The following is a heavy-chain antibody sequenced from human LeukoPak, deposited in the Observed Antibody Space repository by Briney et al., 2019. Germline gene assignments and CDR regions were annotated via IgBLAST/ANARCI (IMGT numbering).Heavy chain of an antibody. CDR2: IKRDGSKK. J-gene: IGHJ4*02. Sequence: GGSLRLSCVASGFPFSSYWMTWVRQAPGKGLEWVANIKRDGSKKSYVDSVKGRFTISRDNAKNSLYLQMNSLRAEDTAIYYCTRVGYIDEGIDYWGQGTLVTVSS. D-gene: IGHD5-24*01. CDR3: TRVGYIDEGIDY. V-gene: IGHV3-7*04. CDR1: GFPFSSYW.